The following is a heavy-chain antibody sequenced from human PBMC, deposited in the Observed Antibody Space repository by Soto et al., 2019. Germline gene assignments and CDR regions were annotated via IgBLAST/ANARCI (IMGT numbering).Heavy chain of an antibody. Sequence: EVQLVESGGGLVQPGGSLRLSCAASGFTFRTYWLSWVRQVPGKGLEWVANINLDGSEKNYVDSVKSRFTISRDNARNSLYLQMSSLRAEDTALYYCARDVSTSWYSYDYHGMDVWGQGTTVTVSS. CDR1: GFTFRTYW. CDR2: INLDGSEK. CDR3: ARDVSTSWYSYDYHGMDV. V-gene: IGHV3-7*05. J-gene: IGHJ6*02. D-gene: IGHD5-18*01.